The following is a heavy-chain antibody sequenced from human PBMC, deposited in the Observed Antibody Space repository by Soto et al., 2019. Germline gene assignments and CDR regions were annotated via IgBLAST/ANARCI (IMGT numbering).Heavy chain of an antibody. CDR1: RDSISRGYY. CDR3: ASRDPGTSVDY. Sequence: SETLSLTCAVSRDSISRGYYLACIRQPPGKGLEWIGEIYRTGSTNYNPSLKSRVTISLDKSENQFSLKVTSLTAADTAVYYCASRDPGTSVDYWGQGTLVTVSS. V-gene: IGHV4-38-2*01. D-gene: IGHD1-7*01. J-gene: IGHJ4*02. CDR2: IYRTGST.